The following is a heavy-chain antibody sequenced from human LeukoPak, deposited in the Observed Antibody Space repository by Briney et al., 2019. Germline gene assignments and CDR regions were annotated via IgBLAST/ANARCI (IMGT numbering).Heavy chain of an antibody. D-gene: IGHD6-13*01. CDR3: AKRGHYSINWYHYFDY. CDR1: GFTFTTYG. CDR2: IPSNGWSE. J-gene: IGHJ4*02. V-gene: IGHV3-30*18. Sequence: GSSLRLSCAASGFTFTTYGLHWVRQAPGKGLEWVAAIPSNGWSEYHPDSVNGRFTISRDNSKNTLFLQMNSLRPDDTAVYYCAKRGHYSINWYHYFDYWGQGTLVTVSS.